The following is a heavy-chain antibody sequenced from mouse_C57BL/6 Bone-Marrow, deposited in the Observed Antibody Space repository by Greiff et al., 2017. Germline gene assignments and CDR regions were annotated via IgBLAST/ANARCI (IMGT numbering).Heavy chain of an antibody. CDR1: GFTFSDYY. J-gene: IGHJ4*01. V-gene: IGHV5-16*01. Sequence: LQQSEGGLVQPGSSMKLSCTASGFTFSDYYMAWVRQVPEKGLEWVANINYDGSSTYYLDSLKSRFIISRDNAKNILYLQMSSLKSEDTATYYCARFLLLAMDYWGQGTSVTVSS. CDR2: INYDGSST. D-gene: IGHD2-1*01. CDR3: ARFLLLAMDY.